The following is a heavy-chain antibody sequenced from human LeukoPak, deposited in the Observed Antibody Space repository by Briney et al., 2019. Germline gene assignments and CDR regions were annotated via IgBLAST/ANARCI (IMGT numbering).Heavy chain of an antibody. Sequence: SETLSLTCSVSGDSINNYYWSWIRQPPGKGLEWIGYIYYSGSTNYNPSLKSRLTISVDTSKNQFSLKLGSVTAADTAVYYCARGTMTTVTYYFGYWGQGTLVTVSS. CDR1: GDSINNYY. D-gene: IGHD4-17*01. J-gene: IGHJ4*02. CDR2: IYYSGST. CDR3: ARGTMTTVTYYFGY. V-gene: IGHV4-59*12.